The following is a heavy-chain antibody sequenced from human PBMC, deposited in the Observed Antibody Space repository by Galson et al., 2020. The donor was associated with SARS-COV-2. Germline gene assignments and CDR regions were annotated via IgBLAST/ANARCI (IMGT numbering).Heavy chain of an antibody. CDR3: ARADYDILTGTQTVQGCDP. D-gene: IGHD3-9*01. J-gene: IGHJ5*02. CDR1: GFPPSTNGMC. V-gene: IGHV2-70*11. CDR2: NYWGDDK. Sequence: SGPTLVKPPPNLPLTCPLPGFPPSTNGMCVSWNPPPPGKALEWPARNYWGDDKYHHTTPKARPTISKDPPKNQVVLTMTNMDPVDTATYYGARADYDILTGTQTVQGCDPWGQGTLVTVSS.